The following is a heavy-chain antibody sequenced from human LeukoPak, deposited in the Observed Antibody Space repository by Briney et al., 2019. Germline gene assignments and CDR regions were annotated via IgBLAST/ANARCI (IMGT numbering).Heavy chain of an antibody. D-gene: IGHD4-11*01. CDR2: IKRDGSAK. CDR1: GFTFSSYW. CDR3: AREDDYSNSYYFDY. Sequence: PGGSLRLSCAASGFTFSSYWMTWVRQAPGKGLEWVANIKRDGSAKYYVDSVKGRFTISRDNAKNSLYLQMNSLRAEDTAVYYCAREDDYSNSYYFDYWGQGTLVTVSS. V-gene: IGHV3-7*01. J-gene: IGHJ4*02.